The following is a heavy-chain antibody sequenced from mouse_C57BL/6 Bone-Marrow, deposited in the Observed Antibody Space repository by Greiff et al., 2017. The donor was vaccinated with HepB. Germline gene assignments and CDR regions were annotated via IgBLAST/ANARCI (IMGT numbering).Heavy chain of an antibody. J-gene: IGHJ1*03. CDR1: GFTFTDYY. CDR3: ARYIAFFDV. V-gene: IGHV7-3*01. D-gene: IGHD6-1*01. Sequence: EVNVVESGGGLVQPGGSLSLSCAASGFTFTDYYMSWVRQPPGKALEWLGFIRNKANGYTTEYSASVKGRFTISRDNSQSFLYLQMNALRAEDSATYYCARYIAFFDVWGTGTTVTVSS. CDR2: IRNKANGYTT.